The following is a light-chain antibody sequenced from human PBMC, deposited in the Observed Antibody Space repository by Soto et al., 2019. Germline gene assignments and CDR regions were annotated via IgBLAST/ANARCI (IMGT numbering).Light chain of an antibody. V-gene: IGKV1-33*01. CDR1: QDIADH. CDR3: QYCDEMTPFT. CDR2: DAS. Sequence: DIPLTQSPSSLSATLRDSVTITCQASQDIADHINWYLQRVGKAPELLIYDASALEIGVPDRFSGSGLETHFTHTSRSLQPEDVGTYSCQYCDEMTPFTCGPGTRV. J-gene: IGKJ3*01.